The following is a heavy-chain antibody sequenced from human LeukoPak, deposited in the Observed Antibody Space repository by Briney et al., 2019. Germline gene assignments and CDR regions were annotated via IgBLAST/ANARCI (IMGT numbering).Heavy chain of an antibody. D-gene: IGHD2-15*01. Sequence: VASMKVSCKASGYTFTVYFIHWVRQAPGQGLEWMGRINPNSGATDYAQKFQGRVTMTRDTSISTAYMELSSLKSDDTAVYYCARGGHYCSDVNCYGTDYWGQGTPVTVSS. CDR3: ARGGHYCSDVNCYGTDY. J-gene: IGHJ4*02. CDR1: GYTFTVYF. CDR2: INPNSGAT. V-gene: IGHV1-2*06.